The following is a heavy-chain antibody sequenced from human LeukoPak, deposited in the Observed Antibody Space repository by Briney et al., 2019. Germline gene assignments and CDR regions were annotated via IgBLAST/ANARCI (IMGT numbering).Heavy chain of an antibody. D-gene: IGHD6-13*01. Sequence: GGSLRLSCVASGFTFSSKAMTWVRQAPGKGLEWVSSITERGDFTYYAGSVKGRFTISRDNSKDTLYLQMNGLRVEDTAVYYCGKDFTGSWRFDPWGRGTLVTVSS. V-gene: IGHV3-23*01. CDR2: ITERGDFT. CDR3: GKDFTGSWRFDP. J-gene: IGHJ5*02. CDR1: GFTFSSKA.